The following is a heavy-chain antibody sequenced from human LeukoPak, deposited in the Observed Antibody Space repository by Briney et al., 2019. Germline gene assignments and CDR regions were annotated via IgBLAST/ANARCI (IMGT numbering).Heavy chain of an antibody. V-gene: IGHV4-30-2*01. Sequence: SETLSLTCAVSGGSISSGGYSWSWIRQPPGKGLEWIGYIYDSGSTYYNPSLKSRVTISLDRSKNQFSLKLSSVTAADTAVYYCARYGGSGTYFFDYWGRGTLVTVSS. J-gene: IGHJ4*02. D-gene: IGHD3-10*01. CDR2: IYDSGST. CDR3: ARYGGSGTYFFDY. CDR1: GGSISSGGYS.